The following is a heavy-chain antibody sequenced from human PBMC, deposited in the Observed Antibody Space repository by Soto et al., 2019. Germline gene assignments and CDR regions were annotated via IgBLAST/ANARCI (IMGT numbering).Heavy chain of an antibody. D-gene: IGHD7-27*01. V-gene: IGHV4-31*03. J-gene: IGHJ6*03. CDR2: IYYSGST. CDR3: ARAVQGVVTGEPGYYMDV. CDR1: GGSISSGGYY. Sequence: QVQLQESGPGLVKPSQTLSLTCTVSGGSISSGGYYWSWIRQHPGKGLEWIGYIYYSGSTYYNPPLKSRLTIAVDTSKNQFSLKLSSVTAADTAVYYCARAVQGVVTGEPGYYMDVWGKGTTVTVSS.